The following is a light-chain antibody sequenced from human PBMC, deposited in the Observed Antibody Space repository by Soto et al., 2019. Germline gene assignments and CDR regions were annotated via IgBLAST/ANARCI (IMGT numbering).Light chain of an antibody. Sequence: DIQTTQSPSSLSASVGDRVTITCQARQNINNYLNWYQQKPGRAPKLLIYDASDLETGVPSRFSGSGSGTDFTFTINSLQPEDIATYYCQQYDNLPLTFGGGTKVDIK. CDR3: QQYDNLPLT. J-gene: IGKJ4*01. CDR1: QNINNY. CDR2: DAS. V-gene: IGKV1-33*01.